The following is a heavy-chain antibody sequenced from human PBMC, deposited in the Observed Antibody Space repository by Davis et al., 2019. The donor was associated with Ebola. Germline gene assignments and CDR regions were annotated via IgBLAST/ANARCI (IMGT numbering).Heavy chain of an antibody. CDR1: GFTFSSYA. D-gene: IGHD1-26*01. V-gene: IGHV3-30*04. CDR2: ISYDGSNK. CDR3: ARGQVGGHYYYYGMDV. Sequence: GGSLRLSCAASGFTFSSYAMHWVRQAPGKGLEWVAVISYDGSNKYYADSVKGRFTISRDNSKNTLYLQMNSLRDEDTAVYYCARGQVGGHYYYYGMDVWGQGTTVTVSS. J-gene: IGHJ6*02.